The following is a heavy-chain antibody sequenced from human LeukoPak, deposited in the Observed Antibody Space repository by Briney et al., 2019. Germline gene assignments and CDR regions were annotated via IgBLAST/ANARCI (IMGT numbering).Heavy chain of an antibody. J-gene: IGHJ4*02. Sequence: SETLSLTCTVSRDSISSYSWSWIRQPPGKGLEWIGDIYSSGTTKYNPSLKSRVTIPVDMSRNQFSLKLTSVTAADTAVYYCARLIYGSGSYYKDYWGQGTLVTVSS. CDR3: ARLIYGSGSYYKDY. V-gene: IGHV4-59*08. CDR2: IYSSGTT. CDR1: RDSISSYS. D-gene: IGHD3-10*01.